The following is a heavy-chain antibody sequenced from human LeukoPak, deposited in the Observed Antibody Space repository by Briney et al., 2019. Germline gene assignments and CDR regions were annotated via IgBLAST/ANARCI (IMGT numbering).Heavy chain of an antibody. D-gene: IGHD6-13*01. CDR2: IIPIFGTA. Sequence: SVKVSCKASGGTFSSYAISWVRQAPGQGLEWMGGIIPIFGTANYAQKFQGRVTITADKSTSTAYMELSSLRSEDTAVYYCARGIAAAAGTYYYGMDVWSKGTTVTVSS. J-gene: IGHJ6*04. CDR1: GGTFSSYA. V-gene: IGHV1-69*06. CDR3: ARGIAAAAGTYYYGMDV.